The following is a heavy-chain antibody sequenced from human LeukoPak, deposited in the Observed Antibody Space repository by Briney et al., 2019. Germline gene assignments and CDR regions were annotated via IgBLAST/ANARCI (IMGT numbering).Heavy chain of an antibody. CDR1: GFTFSSYW. J-gene: IGHJ5*02. D-gene: IGHD6-19*01. Sequence: GGSLRLSCAASGFTFSSYWMSWVRQAPGKGLEWVANIKQDGSEKYYVDSVKGRFTISRDNAKNSLYLQMNSLRAEGTAVYYCARGRAVAGLKFDPWGQGTLVTVSS. CDR3: ARGRAVAGLKFDP. V-gene: IGHV3-7*01. CDR2: IKQDGSEK.